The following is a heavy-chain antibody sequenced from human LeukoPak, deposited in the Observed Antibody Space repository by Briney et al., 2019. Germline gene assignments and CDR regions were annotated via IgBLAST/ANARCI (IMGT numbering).Heavy chain of an antibody. D-gene: IGHD2-2*01. Sequence: ASVKVSCKASGYTFTGYYMHWVRQAPGQGLEWMGWINSNSGGTNYAQKFQGRVTMNRDTSISTAYMELSRLRSDDTAVYYCASDQLLFNWFDPWGQGTLVTVSS. J-gene: IGHJ5*02. CDR2: INSNSGGT. CDR3: ASDQLLFNWFDP. CDR1: GYTFTGYY. V-gene: IGHV1-2*02.